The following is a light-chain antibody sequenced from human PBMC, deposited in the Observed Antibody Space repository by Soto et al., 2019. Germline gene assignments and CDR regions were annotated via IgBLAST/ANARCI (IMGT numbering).Light chain of an antibody. CDR1: QGISSS. CDR2: AAS. J-gene: IGKJ1*01. V-gene: IGKV1-9*01. CDR3: QHFNNYPWT. Sequence: DIQLTQSPSFLSASVADRVTITCRASQGISSSLAWYQQKPGKAPKLLIYAASTLQTGVPSRFSGSGSGTEFTLTISSPQPEDFATYYCQHFNNYPWTFGQGTKVEIK.